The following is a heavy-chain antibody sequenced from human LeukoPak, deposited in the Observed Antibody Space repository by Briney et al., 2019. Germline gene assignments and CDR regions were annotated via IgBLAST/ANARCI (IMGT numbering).Heavy chain of an antibody. J-gene: IGHJ6*03. CDR2: ITSSDSSV. V-gene: IGHV3-11*04. CDR3: ARDLRAAAARPTGYYYYMDV. CDR1: GFTFSDYF. D-gene: IGHD6-6*01. Sequence: GGSLRLSCAASGFTFSDYFMSWIRQAPGKGLEWVAYITSSDSSVYYADSVKGRFTISRDNAKNSLYLQMNSLRAEDTAVYYCARDLRAAAARPTGYYYYMDVWGKGTTVTVSS.